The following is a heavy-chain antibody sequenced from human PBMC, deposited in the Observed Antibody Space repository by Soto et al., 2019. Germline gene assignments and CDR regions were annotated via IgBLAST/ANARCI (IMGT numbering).Heavy chain of an antibody. CDR1: GGSISSGGYY. CDR2: IYYSGST. J-gene: IGHJ6*02. Sequence: QVQLQESGPGLVKPSQTLSLTCTVSGGSISSGGYYWSWIRQHPGKGLEWIGYIYYSGSTYYNPSLKIRVTISVDTSKNQFSLKLSSVTAADTAVYYCAREEYQLYYYGMDVWGQGTTVTVSS. D-gene: IGHD2-2*01. CDR3: AREEYQLYYYGMDV. V-gene: IGHV4-31*03.